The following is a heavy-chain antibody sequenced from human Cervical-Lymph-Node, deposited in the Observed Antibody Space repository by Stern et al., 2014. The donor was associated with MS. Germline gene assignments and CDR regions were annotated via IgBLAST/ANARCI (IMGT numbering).Heavy chain of an antibody. D-gene: IGHD3-3*01. CDR1: GFTFTSYA. Sequence: EVQLVESGGGLVQPAGSLRLSCAASGFTFTSYAMSWGRQPPGKGLEWASGISGRGGPADFADSVKGRFSISRDNSRNTLYLELHSLRAEDTAVYYCARSSGFFWSSYPIDHWGQGTLVTLSS. CDR2: ISGRGGPA. V-gene: IGHV3-23*04. CDR3: ARSSGFFWSSYPIDH. J-gene: IGHJ4*02.